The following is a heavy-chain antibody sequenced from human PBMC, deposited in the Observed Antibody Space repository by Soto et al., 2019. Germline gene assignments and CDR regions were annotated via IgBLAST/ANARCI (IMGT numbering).Heavy chain of an antibody. CDR1: GFTFSSYG. CDR3: AKDKGVTRLDY. J-gene: IGHJ4*02. CDR2: ISYDGSIK. Sequence: QVQLVESGGGVVQPGRSVRLSCAAASGFTFSSYGIHWVRQAPGKGLEWVAVISYDGSIKYYADSVKGRFTVSRDNSKNPLSLQMNSLRAEDTAVYYCAKDKGVTRLDYWGQGTLVTVSS. V-gene: IGHV3-30*18. D-gene: IGHD1-1*01.